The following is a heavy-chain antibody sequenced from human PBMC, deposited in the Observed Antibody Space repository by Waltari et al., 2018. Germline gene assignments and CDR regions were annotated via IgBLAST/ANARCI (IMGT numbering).Heavy chain of an antibody. V-gene: IGHV4-61*02. CDR3: ARITTTYCSSTSCRGAFDI. J-gene: IGHJ3*02. D-gene: IGHD2-2*01. Sequence: QVQLQESGPGLVKPSQTLSLTCTVSGGSISSGSYYWSWIRQPAGKGLEWIGRIYTSGSTNYNPSLKSRVTISVDTSKNQFSLKLSSVTAADTAVYYCARITTTYCSSTSCRGAFDIWGQGTMVTVSS. CDR2: IYTSGST. CDR1: GGSISSGSYY.